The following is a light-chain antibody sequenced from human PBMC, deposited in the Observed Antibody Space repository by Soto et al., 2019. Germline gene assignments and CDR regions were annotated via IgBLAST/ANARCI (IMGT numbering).Light chain of an antibody. Sequence: DIQMTQSPSSLSASVGDRVTITCRASQSISSYLNWYQQKPGKAPKLLIYAASSLQSGVPSRFSRSGSGTDFTLTISSLQPEDFATYYCQQSYSTLRLTFGGGTKVEIK. CDR1: QSISSY. J-gene: IGKJ4*01. CDR3: QQSYSTLRLT. CDR2: AAS. V-gene: IGKV1-39*01.